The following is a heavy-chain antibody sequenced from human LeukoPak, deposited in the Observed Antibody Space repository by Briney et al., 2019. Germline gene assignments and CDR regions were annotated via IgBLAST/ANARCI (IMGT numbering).Heavy chain of an antibody. CDR3: ARGRNYYDSSGYYYEGDAFDI. D-gene: IGHD3-22*01. Sequence: GASVKVSCKASGYIFTSYYMYWVRQAPGQGLEWMGIINPSGDSIRYAQKFQGRVTMTRDTSTSTVYMELSSLRSEDTAVYYCARGRNYYDSSGYYYEGDAFDIWGQGTMVTVSS. V-gene: IGHV1-46*01. J-gene: IGHJ3*02. CDR2: INPSGDSI. CDR1: GYIFTSYY.